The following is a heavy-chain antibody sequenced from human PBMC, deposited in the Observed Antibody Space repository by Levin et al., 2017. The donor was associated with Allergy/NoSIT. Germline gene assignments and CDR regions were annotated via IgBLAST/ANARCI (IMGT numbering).Heavy chain of an antibody. CDR2: ISYDGSNK. J-gene: IGHJ5*02. CDR1: GFTFSSYA. V-gene: IGHV3-30*04. CDR3: ARAYSSGLNWFDP. Sequence: GGSLRLSCAASGFTFSSYAMHWVRQAPGKGLEWVAVISYDGSNKYYADSVKGRFTISRDNSKNTLYLQMNSLRAEDTAVYYCARAYSSGLNWFDPWGQGTLVTVSS. D-gene: IGHD6-19*01.